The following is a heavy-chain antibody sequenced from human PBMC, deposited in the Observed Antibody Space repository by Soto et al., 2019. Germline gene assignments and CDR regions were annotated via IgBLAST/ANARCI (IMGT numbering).Heavy chain of an antibody. J-gene: IGHJ4*02. V-gene: IGHV2-26*01. Sequence: QVTLKESGPVLVKPTETLTLTCTVSGFSLSNARMGVSWIRQPPGKALEWLAHIFSNDEKSYSTSLKSRFTISKDTPKSQVVLTMTNLDPVDTATYYCARINDILTGFDYWGQGTLVTVSS. CDR1: GFSLSNARMG. CDR3: ARINDILTGFDY. CDR2: IFSNDEK. D-gene: IGHD3-9*01.